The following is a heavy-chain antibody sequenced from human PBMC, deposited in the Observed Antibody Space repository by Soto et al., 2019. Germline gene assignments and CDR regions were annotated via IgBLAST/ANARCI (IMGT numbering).Heavy chain of an antibody. D-gene: IGHD3-9*01. V-gene: IGHV1-18*01. Sequence: QVPLVQSGAEVKKPGASVKVSCKASGYTFTSYGISWVRQAPGQGLEWMGWISAYNGNTNYAQKLQGRVTMTTDTSTSTAYMELRSLRSDDTAVYYCARDKVTYYDILTGLAGHDYWGQGTLVTVSS. CDR1: GYTFTSYG. CDR2: ISAYNGNT. CDR3: ARDKVTYYDILTGLAGHDY. J-gene: IGHJ4*02.